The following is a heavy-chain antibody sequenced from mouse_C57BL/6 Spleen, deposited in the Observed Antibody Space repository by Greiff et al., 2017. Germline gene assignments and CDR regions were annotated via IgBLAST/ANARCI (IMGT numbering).Heavy chain of an antibody. CDR3: ARSDGSPGDYFDY. CDR2: INPNNGGT. V-gene: IGHV1-26*01. D-gene: IGHD1-1*01. CDR1: GYTFTDYY. J-gene: IGHJ2*01. Sequence: EVQLQQSGPELVKPGASVKISCKASGYTFTDYYMNWVKQSHGKSLEWIGDINPNNGGTSYNQKFKGKATLTVDKSSSTAYMELRSLTSEDSAVYYCARSDGSPGDYFDYWGQGTTLTVSS.